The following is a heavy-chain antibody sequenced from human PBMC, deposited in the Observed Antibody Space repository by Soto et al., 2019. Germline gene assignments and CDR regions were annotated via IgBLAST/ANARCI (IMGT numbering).Heavy chain of an antibody. D-gene: IGHD3-22*01. CDR2: FYYSGST. CDR3: ARQSPMIVVVTFDN. Sequence: SETLSLTCTVSGGSISSSNNYWGWIRQPPGKGLEWIGSFYYSGSTYYNPSLKSRVTISVDTSKDQFSLKLTSVTAADTAVYYCARQSPMIVVVTFDNWGQGTLVTVSS. V-gene: IGHV4-39*01. J-gene: IGHJ4*02. CDR1: GGSISSSNNY.